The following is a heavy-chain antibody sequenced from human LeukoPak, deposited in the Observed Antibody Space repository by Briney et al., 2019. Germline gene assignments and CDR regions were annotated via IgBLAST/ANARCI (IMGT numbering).Heavy chain of an antibody. CDR1: GGSISSHY. J-gene: IGHJ6*03. Sequence: PSETLSLTCSVSGGSISSHYWSWIRQPPGKGLEWIGYVFYTRSTNHNPSLKSRVTISIDTSKNQFSLKLSSVTAADTAVYYCARSNPYYYYMDVWGKGTTVTVSS. CDR3: ARSNPYYYYMDV. D-gene: IGHD1-14*01. CDR2: VFYTRST. V-gene: IGHV4-59*11.